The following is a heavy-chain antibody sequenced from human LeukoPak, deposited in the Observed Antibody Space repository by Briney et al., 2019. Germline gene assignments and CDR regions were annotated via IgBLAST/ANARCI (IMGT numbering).Heavy chain of an antibody. Sequence: SETLSLTCSVSGARLTNPTYYQWSWFRQPPGKALEFIGKVFASGTSTLTSSLKSRVTMSLDTSKNEFFLRLTSVTAEDSAVYFCARFKSGGFYYFDSWGQGALVTVSS. CDR3: ARFKSGGFYYFDS. V-gene: IGHV4-61*01. CDR1: GARLTNPTYY. J-gene: IGHJ4*02. D-gene: IGHD3-3*01. CDR2: VFASGTS.